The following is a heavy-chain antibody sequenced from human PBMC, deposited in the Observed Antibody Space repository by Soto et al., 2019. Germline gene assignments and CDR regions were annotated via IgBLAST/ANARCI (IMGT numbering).Heavy chain of an antibody. CDR3: SREEPEGPYYYDRRLAFDI. V-gene: IGHV1-46*01. Sequence: ASVKVSCKASGYTFTSYYMHWVRQAPGQGLEWMGIINPSGGSTSYAQKFQGRVTMTRDTSTSTVYMELSSLRSEDTAVYYCSREEPEGPYYYDRRLAFDIWGQGTMVTVSS. J-gene: IGHJ3*02. D-gene: IGHD3-22*01. CDR1: GYTFTSYY. CDR2: INPSGGST.